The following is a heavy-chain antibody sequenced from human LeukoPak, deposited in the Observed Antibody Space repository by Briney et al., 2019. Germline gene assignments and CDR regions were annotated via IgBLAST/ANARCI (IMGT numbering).Heavy chain of an antibody. Sequence: GGSLRLSCAASGFTFSDYYMSWIRQAPGKGLEWVSGISGGGDKAYYADSVNGRFTISRDNSKDTVSLQMSSLRAEDTALYYCAKDLALAGTGGGFDVWGQGTRVAVSS. D-gene: IGHD6-19*01. V-gene: IGHV3-23*01. CDR3: AKDLALAGTGGGFDV. CDR1: GFTFSDYY. J-gene: IGHJ3*01. CDR2: ISGGGDKA.